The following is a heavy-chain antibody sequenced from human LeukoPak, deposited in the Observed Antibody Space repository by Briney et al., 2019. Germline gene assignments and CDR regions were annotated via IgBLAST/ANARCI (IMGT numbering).Heavy chain of an antibody. Sequence: SETLSLTCAVYGGFFSGYYWTWIRQPPGKGLEWIGEINHFGSTNYNPSLKSRVTISVDTSKNQFSLKLSSVTAADTAVYYCARHDGRGYFDYWGQGTLVTVSS. CDR3: ARHDGRGYFDY. CDR1: GGFFSGYY. CDR2: INHFGST. J-gene: IGHJ4*02. D-gene: IGHD5-12*01. V-gene: IGHV4-34*01.